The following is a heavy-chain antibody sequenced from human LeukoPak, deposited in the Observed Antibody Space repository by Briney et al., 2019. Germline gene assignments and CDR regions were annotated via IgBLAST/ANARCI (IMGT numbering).Heavy chain of an antibody. CDR2: ISPTGSTT. CDR1: GFSFSGHW. CDR3: ARGPNSNWSGLDY. J-gene: IGHJ4*02. V-gene: IGHV3-74*01. D-gene: IGHD6-6*01. Sequence: GGSLRLSCTASGFSFSGHWMHWARQLPGKGLVWVSRISPTGSTTSYADSVKGRFTVSRDNAKNTLYLQVNNLRAEDTAVYYCARGPNSNWSGLDYWGQGTLLTVSS.